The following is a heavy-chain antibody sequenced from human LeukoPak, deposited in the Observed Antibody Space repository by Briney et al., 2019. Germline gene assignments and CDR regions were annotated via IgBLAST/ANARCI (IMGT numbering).Heavy chain of an antibody. CDR2: ISYDGSNK. V-gene: IGHV3-30-3*01. CDR3: ASATYYDSSGYPTDY. Sequence: GGSLRLSYAASGFTFSSYAMHWVRQAPGKGLEWVAVISYDGSNKYYADSVKGRFTISRDNSKNTLYLQMNSLRAEDTAVYYCASATYYDSSGYPTDYWGQGTLVTVSS. CDR1: GFTFSSYA. D-gene: IGHD3-22*01. J-gene: IGHJ4*02.